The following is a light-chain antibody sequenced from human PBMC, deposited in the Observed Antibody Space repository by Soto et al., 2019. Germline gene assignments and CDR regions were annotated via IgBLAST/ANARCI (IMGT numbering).Light chain of an antibody. CDR2: DAS. Sequence: EIVLTQSPDTLSLSPGERATLSCRASQSVRSSLAWYQQKPGQAPRLLIYDASNRATGIPARFSGSGSGTDFTLTISSLEPEDFAVYYCQQRSNWPPEVTFGPGKKVDIK. V-gene: IGKV3-11*01. J-gene: IGKJ3*01. CDR3: QQRSNWPPEVT. CDR1: QSVRSS.